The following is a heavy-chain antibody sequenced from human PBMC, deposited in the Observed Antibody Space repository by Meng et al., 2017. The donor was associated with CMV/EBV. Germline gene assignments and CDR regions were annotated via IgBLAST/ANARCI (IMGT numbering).Heavy chain of an antibody. V-gene: IGHV3-30-3*01. CDR3: AREGEITIIGYPTFTFDY. CDR2: VSYDGGIT. D-gene: IGHD3-22*01. J-gene: IGHJ4*02. CDR1: FRNSA. Sequence: FRNSAIHWVRPAPGRGLEWVAVVSYDGGITYYTDSVKGRFTISRDNSKNTMYLQMNSLRPEDTAVYYCAREGEITIIGYPTFTFDYWGLGTLVTVSS.